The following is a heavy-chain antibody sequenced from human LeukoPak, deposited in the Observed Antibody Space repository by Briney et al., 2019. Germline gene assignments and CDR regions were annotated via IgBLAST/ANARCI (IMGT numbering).Heavy chain of an antibody. CDR2: IIPILGIA. CDR1: GGTFSSYT. J-gene: IGHJ6*02. CDR3: ARGYDFWSGQEDYGMDV. D-gene: IGHD3-3*01. Sequence: ASVKVSCKASGGTFSSYTISWVRQAPGQGLEWMGRIIPILGIANYAQEFQGRVTITADKSTSTAYMELSSLRSEDTAVYYCARGYDFWSGQEDYGMDVWGQGTTVTVSS. V-gene: IGHV1-69*02.